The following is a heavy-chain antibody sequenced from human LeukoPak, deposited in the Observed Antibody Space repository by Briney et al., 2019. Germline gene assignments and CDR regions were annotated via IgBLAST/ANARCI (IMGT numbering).Heavy chain of an antibody. CDR1: GGSFSGYY. CDR3: ARGALNGRYAATFDY. V-gene: IGHV4-34*01. CDR2: INHSGST. Sequence: PSETLSLTCAVYGGSFSGYYWSWIRQPPGKGLEWIGEINHSGSTNYNPSLKSRVTISVDTSKNQFSLKLGSVTAADTAVYYCARGALNGRYAATFDYWGQGTLVTVSS. D-gene: IGHD1-26*01. J-gene: IGHJ4*02.